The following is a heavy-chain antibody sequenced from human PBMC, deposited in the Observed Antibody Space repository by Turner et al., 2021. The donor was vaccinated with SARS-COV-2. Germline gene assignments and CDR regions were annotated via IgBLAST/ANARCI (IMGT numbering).Heavy chain of an antibody. CDR1: GFTFRSYS. CDR2: ISSSSSYI. D-gene: IGHD3-22*01. J-gene: IGHJ4*02. V-gene: IGHV3-21*01. Sequence: EVQLVESGGGLVKPGGSLGLSCAASGFTFRSYSMNWVRHAPGKVLEWVASISSSSSYIYYAYSVKGRFTISRDNAKISLYLQMNSLRADDTAVYYCARSPTAPGYYYDRSGYYTPYDFDYWGQGTLVTVSS. CDR3: ARSPTAPGYYYDRSGYYTPYDFDY.